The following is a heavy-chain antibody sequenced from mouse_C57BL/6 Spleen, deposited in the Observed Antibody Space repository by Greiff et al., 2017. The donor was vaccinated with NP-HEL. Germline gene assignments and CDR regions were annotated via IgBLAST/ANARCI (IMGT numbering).Heavy chain of an antibody. D-gene: IGHD1-1*01. CDR3: ARGATVVGWYFDV. CDR1: GFTFSDYG. Sequence: EVQLVESGGGLVKPGGSLKLSCAASGFTFSDYGMHWVRQAPEKGLEWVAYISSGSSTIYYADTVKGRFTISRDNAKNTLFLQMTSLRSGDTAMYYCARGATVVGWYFDVWGTGTTVTVSS. V-gene: IGHV5-17*01. CDR2: ISSGSSTI. J-gene: IGHJ1*03.